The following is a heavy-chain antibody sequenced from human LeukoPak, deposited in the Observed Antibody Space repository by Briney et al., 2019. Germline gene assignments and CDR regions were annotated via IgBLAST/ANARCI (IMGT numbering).Heavy chain of an antibody. CDR1: GVSLRGYY. J-gene: IGHJ6*03. CDR2: INHEGDS. Sequence: SETLSLTCAVYGVSLRGYYWSWIRQSPEKGLEWIGEINHEGDSIYNLSLKSRLTLSVDMSKNQFSLNLRSVTAADTAVYYCARGRNFVSDFYFDVWGNGTTVIVSS. CDR3: ARGRNFVSDFYFDV. D-gene: IGHD1-7*01. V-gene: IGHV4-34*01.